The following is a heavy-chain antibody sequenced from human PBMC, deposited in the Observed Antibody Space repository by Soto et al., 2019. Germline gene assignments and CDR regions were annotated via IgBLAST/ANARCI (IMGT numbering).Heavy chain of an antibody. V-gene: IGHV3-30*18. CDR2: ISYDGSNK. Sequence: GGSLRLSCAASGFTFSSYGMHGVRQAPGKGLEWVAVISYDGSNKYYADSVKGRFTISRDNSKNTLYLQMNSLRAEDTAVYYCAKTAQDYYDSSGYYWRPHPYYFDYWGQGTLVTVSS. J-gene: IGHJ4*02. CDR3: AKTAQDYYDSSGYYWRPHPYYFDY. CDR1: GFTFSSYG. D-gene: IGHD3-22*01.